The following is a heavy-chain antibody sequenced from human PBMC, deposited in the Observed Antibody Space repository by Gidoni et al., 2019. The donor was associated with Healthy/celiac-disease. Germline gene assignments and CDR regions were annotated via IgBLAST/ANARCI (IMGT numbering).Heavy chain of an antibody. D-gene: IGHD2-21*01. CDR1: GLTVSSNY. CDR3: ARTPWSPPIWTSSSYYYGMDV. CDR2: IYSGGIT. J-gene: IGHJ6*02. V-gene: IGHV3-66*01. Sequence: EVQLVEYGGGLVQPGGSLRLSCEAAGLTVSSNYMSWVRQAPGKGLELVSVIYSGGITYYADSVNGRFTISRDNSKNTLYLQMNSLRAEDTAVYYCARTPWSPPIWTSSSYYYGMDVWGQGTTVTVSS.